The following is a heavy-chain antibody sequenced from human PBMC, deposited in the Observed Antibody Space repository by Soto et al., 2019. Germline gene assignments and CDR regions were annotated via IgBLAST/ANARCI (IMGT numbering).Heavy chain of an antibody. CDR3: ARIDIAVAGRQSELDYYGMDV. CDR2: IDWDDDK. CDR1: GFSLSTSGMC. D-gene: IGHD6-19*01. J-gene: IGHJ6*02. V-gene: IGHV2-70*11. Sequence: SGPTLVNPTQTLTLTCTFSGFSLSTSGMCVSWIRQPPGKALEWLARIDWDDDKYYSTSLKTRLTISKDTSKNQVVLTMTNMDPVDTATYYCARIDIAVAGRQSELDYYGMDVWGQGTTVTVSS.